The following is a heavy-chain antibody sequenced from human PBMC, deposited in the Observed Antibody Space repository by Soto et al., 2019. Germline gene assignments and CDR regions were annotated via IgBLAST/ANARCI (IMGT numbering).Heavy chain of an antibody. CDR3: ARGKKTGRCTAFDY. J-gene: IGHJ4*02. CDR2: IYHSGST. CDR1: GGSISSGGYS. V-gene: IGHV4-30-2*01. Sequence: SSETLSLTCAVSGGSISSGGYSWSWIRQPPGKGLEWIGYIYHSGSTYYNPSLKSRVTISVDRSKNQFSLKLSSVTAADTAVYYCARGKKTGRCTAFDYWGQGTLVTVSS. D-gene: IGHD1-1*01.